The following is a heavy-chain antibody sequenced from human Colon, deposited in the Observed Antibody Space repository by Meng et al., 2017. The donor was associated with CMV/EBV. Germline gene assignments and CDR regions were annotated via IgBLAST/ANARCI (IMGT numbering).Heavy chain of an antibody. Sequence: DSGFTFNNNDMHWIRRAPGRRMEWVAVISYDGSRTYYEDSVKGRFTISRDNSKTTLYLQMNSLIPEDTAFYYCAKDRVGGGATTFDSWGQGTLVTVSS. J-gene: IGHJ4*02. V-gene: IGHV3-30*18. D-gene: IGHD3-16*01. CDR3: AKDRVGGGATTFDS. CDR2: ISYDGSRT. CDR1: GFTFNNND.